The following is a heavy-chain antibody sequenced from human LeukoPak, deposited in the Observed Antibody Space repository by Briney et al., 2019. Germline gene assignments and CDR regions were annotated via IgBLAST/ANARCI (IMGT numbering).Heavy chain of an antibody. J-gene: IGHJ5*02. CDR3: ARDFSSKNWFDT. D-gene: IGHD2/OR15-2a*01. CDR1: GGSITTYS. V-gene: IGHV4-4*07. CDR2: FYSSGST. Sequence: SETLSLTCTVFGGSITTYSWSWIRQPAGRGLEWIGRFYSSGSTDYNPSLKSRVTMSVDTSKNQVSLKLSSVTAADTAIYYCARDFSSKNWFDTWGQGTLVTVSS.